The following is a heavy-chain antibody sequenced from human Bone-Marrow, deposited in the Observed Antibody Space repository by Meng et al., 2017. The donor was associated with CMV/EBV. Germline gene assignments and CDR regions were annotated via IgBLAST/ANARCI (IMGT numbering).Heavy chain of an antibody. CDR3: ARAKGWNYAYYFDY. Sequence: GGSLRLSCAASGFTFSSYEMNWVRQAPGKGLEWVSYISSSGSTIYYADSVKGRFTISRDNAKNSLYLQMNSLRAEDTALYYCARAKGWNYAYYFDYWGQGTLVTVSS. CDR1: GFTFSSYE. D-gene: IGHD1-7*01. J-gene: IGHJ4*02. CDR2: ISSSGSTI. V-gene: IGHV3-48*03.